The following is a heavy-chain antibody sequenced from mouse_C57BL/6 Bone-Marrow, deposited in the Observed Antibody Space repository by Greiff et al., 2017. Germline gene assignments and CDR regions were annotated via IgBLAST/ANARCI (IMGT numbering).Heavy chain of an antibody. J-gene: IGHJ3*01. V-gene: IGHV1-9*01. D-gene: IGHD2-4*01. CDR2: ILPGSGST. CDR1: GYTFTGYW. CDR3: ARGRLRRGAWFAY. Sequence: QVQLQQSGAELMKPGASVKLSCKATGYTFTGYWIEWVKQRPGHGLEWIGEILPGSGSTNYNEKFKGKATFPADTSSNTAYMQLSSLTTEDAAIYYCARGRLRRGAWFAYWGRGTLFTDSA.